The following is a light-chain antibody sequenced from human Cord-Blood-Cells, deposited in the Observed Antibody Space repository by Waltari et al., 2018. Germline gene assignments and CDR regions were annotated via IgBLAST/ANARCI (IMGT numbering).Light chain of an antibody. CDR3: AAWDDSLSGPV. CDR2: RNK. J-gene: IGLJ3*02. V-gene: IGLV1-47*01. Sequence: QSVLTQPPSASGTPGQRVTTSCSGSSSNLGSNNVYCYQQLPGTAPKLLIYRNKQRPSGVPDRFSGSKSGTSASLAISGLRSEDEADYYCAAWDDSLSGPVFGGGTKLTVL. CDR1: SSNLGSNN.